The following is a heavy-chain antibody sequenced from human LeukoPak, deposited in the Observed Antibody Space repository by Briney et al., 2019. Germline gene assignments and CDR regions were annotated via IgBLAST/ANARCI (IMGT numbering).Heavy chain of an antibody. D-gene: IGHD6-19*01. V-gene: IGHV1-18*01. CDR2: ITVHNGQT. CDR3: ARDQAVAGTTDAFDI. J-gene: IGHJ3*02. CDR1: GYIFNSYA. Sequence: ASVKVSCKASGYIFNSYAISWVRQAPGQGLEWMGRITVHNGQTNYAQRFQGRVSMTTDTSTSTAYMEVRSLRSADTAVYYCARDQAVAGTTDAFDIWGQGTMITVSS.